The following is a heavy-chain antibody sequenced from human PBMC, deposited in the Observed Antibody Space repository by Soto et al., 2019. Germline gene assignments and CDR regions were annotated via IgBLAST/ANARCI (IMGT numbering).Heavy chain of an antibody. V-gene: IGHV4-39*01. Sequence: PSETLSLTCSVSGGSFSSTNHHWGWIRQTPHKDLEWIGSVFYSGNTYITPSLRSRVSIYVDTSKNQFSLRLTSVTAADTAMYYCARPKTIGAAAGKGWFDPWGQGTLVTVSS. CDR3: ARPKTIGAAAGKGWFDP. D-gene: IGHD6-13*01. CDR2: VFYSGNT. J-gene: IGHJ5*02. CDR1: GGSFSSTNHH.